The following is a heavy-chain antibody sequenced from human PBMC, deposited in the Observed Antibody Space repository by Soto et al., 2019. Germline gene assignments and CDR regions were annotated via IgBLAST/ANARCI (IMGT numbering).Heavy chain of an antibody. J-gene: IGHJ6*02. D-gene: IGHD2-15*01. CDR2: ISSSSSYI. CDR3: ARDDEVVATFSRPYHQYCIDV. Sequence: PGGSLRLSCAASGFTFGSDSMNWARQAPGKGLEWVSSISSSSSYIYYADSVTGRFTISRDNAKNSLYLQMNSLSAEDTAVYYCARDDEVVATFSRPYHQYCIDVSGQATTVTGS. V-gene: IGHV3-21*01. CDR1: GFTFGSDS.